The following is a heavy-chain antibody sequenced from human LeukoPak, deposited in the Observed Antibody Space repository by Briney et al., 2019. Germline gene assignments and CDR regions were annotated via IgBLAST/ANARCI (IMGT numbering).Heavy chain of an antibody. CDR1: GVTVSSNY. J-gene: IGHJ3*02. V-gene: IGHV3-66*01. CDR2: VYSGGNT. D-gene: IGHD1-26*01. Sequence: PGGSLRLSCAASGVTVSSNYMSWVRQAPGKGLDWVSVVYSGGNTHYADYVKGRFSISRDISENTVYLQMNSLRAEDTAVYYCARCGGSYYGQAFDIWGQGTMVTVSS. CDR3: ARCGGSYYGQAFDI.